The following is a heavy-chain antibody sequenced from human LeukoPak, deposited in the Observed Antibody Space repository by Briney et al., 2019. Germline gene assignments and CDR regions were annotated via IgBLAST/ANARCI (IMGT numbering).Heavy chain of an antibody. V-gene: IGHV3-21*01. D-gene: IGHD1-1*01. CDR3: ARGWSSDAFDF. J-gene: IGHJ3*01. CDR2: ISSSSSYI. CDR1: GFTFSSYS. Sequence: GSLRLSCAASGFTFSSYSLNWVRQAPGKGLEWVASISSSSSYIYYRDSLKGRFIISRDNRRKSLYLEVNSLRAEDTAVYYCARGWSSDAFDFWGQGTTVTVSS.